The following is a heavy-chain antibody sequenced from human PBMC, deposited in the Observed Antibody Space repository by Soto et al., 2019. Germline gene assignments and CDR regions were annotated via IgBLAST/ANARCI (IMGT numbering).Heavy chain of an antibody. D-gene: IGHD4-4*01. CDR3: ARSHSNYAPSDC. V-gene: IGHV1-2*02. J-gene: IGHJ4*02. CDR1: GYTFTNYY. Sequence: QVQLVQSGAEVKKPGASVKVSCKASGYTFTNYYMHWVRQAPGQGLEWMGWINPNSGGTNYAQKXXGXFTMTRDTSISTAYMELSRLRSNDTAVYYCARSHSNYAPSDCWGQGTLVTVSS. CDR2: INPNSGGT.